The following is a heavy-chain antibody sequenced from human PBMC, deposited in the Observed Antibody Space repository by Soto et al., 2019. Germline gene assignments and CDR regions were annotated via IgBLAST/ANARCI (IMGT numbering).Heavy chain of an antibody. CDR3: AKEGWVMVRGVIIRGWMDV. CDR1: GFTFSSYG. V-gene: IGHV3-30*18. J-gene: IGHJ6*02. D-gene: IGHD3-10*01. Sequence: GGSLRLSCAASGFTFSSYGMHWVRQAPGKGLEWVAVISYDGSNKYYADSVKGRFTISRDNSKNTLYLQMNSLRAEDTAVYYCAKEGWVMVRGVIIRGWMDVWGQGTTVTVSS. CDR2: ISYDGSNK.